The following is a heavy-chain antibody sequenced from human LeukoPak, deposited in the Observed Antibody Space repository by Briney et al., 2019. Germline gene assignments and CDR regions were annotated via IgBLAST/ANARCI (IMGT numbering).Heavy chain of an antibody. J-gene: IGHJ4*02. CDR2: ISYDGSNK. D-gene: IGHD2-21*01. Sequence: GGSLRLSCAASGFTFSNYGIHWVRQAPGKGLEWVALISYDGSNKFYADSVKGRFTISRDNSRNTLYLQMNSLRAEDTAVYYCAKGEVMWSHFDFWGQGTLVTVSS. V-gene: IGHV3-30*18. CDR1: GFTFSNYG. CDR3: AKGEVMWSHFDF.